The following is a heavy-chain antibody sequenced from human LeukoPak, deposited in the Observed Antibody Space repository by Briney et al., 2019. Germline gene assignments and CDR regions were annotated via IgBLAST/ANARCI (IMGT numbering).Heavy chain of an antibody. D-gene: IGHD6-13*01. CDR1: GFTFSSYW. J-gene: IGHJ4*02. CDR3: ARSSSWYWHYFDY. CDR2: IKQDGSEK. V-gene: IGHV3-7*01. Sequence: PGGPLRLSCAASGFTFSSYWMSWVRQAPGKGLEWVANIKQDGSEKYYVDSVKGRFTISRDNAKNSLYLQMNSLRAEDTAVYYCARSSSWYWHYFDYWGQGTLVTVSS.